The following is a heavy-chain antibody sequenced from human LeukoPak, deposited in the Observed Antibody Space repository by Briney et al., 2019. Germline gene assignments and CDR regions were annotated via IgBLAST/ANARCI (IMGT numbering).Heavy chain of an antibody. CDR2: IYYSGST. CDR1: GGSISSGGYY. D-gene: IGHD2-2*01. Sequence: SETLSLTCTVSGGSISSGGYYWSWIRQHPGKGLEWIGYIYYSGSTYYNPSLKSRVTISVDTSKNQFSLKLSSVIAADTAVYYCAGDVPAGILDIWGQGTMVTVSS. V-gene: IGHV4-31*03. J-gene: IGHJ3*02. CDR3: AGDVPAGILDI.